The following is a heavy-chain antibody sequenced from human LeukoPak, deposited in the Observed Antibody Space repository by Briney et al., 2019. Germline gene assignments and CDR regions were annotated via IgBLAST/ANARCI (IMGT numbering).Heavy chain of an antibody. J-gene: IGHJ4*02. V-gene: IGHV5-51*01. Sequence: IIYPHHSHTRYSPSFPGQVTISAHNSISTAYLQWSSLKASDTAMYYCARSEIWIAETSFDYWGQGTLVTVSS. CDR2: IYPHHSHT. CDR3: ARSEIWIAETSFDY. D-gene: IGHD6-13*01.